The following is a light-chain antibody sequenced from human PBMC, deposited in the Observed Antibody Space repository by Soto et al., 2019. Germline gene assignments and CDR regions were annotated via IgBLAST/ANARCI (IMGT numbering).Light chain of an antibody. V-gene: IGKV1-39*01. J-gene: IGKJ2*01. CDR3: QQSYSTPPDT. CDR2: AAS. CDR1: QSISKY. Sequence: DIQMNQSPSSLSASVGDRVTITCRASQSISKYLNWYQQKPGQAPNLLIYAASTLQSGVPSRFSGSGSGTAFTLIISSLQPEDFATYYCQQSYSTPPDTFGQGNKLESK.